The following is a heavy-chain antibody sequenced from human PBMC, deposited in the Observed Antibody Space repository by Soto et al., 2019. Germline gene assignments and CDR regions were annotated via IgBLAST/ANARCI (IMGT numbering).Heavy chain of an antibody. D-gene: IGHD3-3*01. V-gene: IGHV4-31*03. CDR1: GGSISSGGYY. J-gene: IGHJ4*02. Sequence: QVQLQESGPGLVKPSQTLSLTCTVSGGSISSGGYYWSWIRQHPGKGLEWIGYIYYSGSTYYNPSLKSRVTISVDTSKNQFSLKLSSVTAADTAVYYCARDPVLRFLEWPSYYFDYWGQGTLVTVSS. CDR3: ARDPVLRFLEWPSYYFDY. CDR2: IYYSGST.